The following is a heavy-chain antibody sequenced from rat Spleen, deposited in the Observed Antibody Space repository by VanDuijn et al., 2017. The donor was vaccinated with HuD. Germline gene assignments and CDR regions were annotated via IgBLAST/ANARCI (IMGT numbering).Heavy chain of an antibody. CDR2: ISSGAGNT. CDR1: GFTFINYG. V-gene: IGHV5S13*01. Sequence: EVQLVESGGGLVQPGRSLKLSCAASGFTFINYGMAWVRQAPTKDLEWVASISSGAGNTYYRDSVKGRFPISRDNAKNTLYLQMNNLRSEDTATYYCARGTYFRHWGQGVMVTVSS. D-gene: IGHD4-6*01. CDR3: ARGTYFRH. J-gene: IGHJ2*01.